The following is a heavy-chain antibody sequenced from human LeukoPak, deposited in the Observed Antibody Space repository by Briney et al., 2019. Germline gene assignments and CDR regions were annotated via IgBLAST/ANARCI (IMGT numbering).Heavy chain of an antibody. CDR3: ARRLGDCSSTSCYRDENWFDP. CDR1: GGSISSYY. CDR2: IYYSGST. J-gene: IGHJ5*02. V-gene: IGHV4-59*12. D-gene: IGHD2-2*01. Sequence: SETLSLTCTVSGGSISSYYWSWIRQPPGKGLEWIGYIYYSGSTNYNPSLKSRVTISVDTSKNQFSLKLSSVTAADTAVYYCARRLGDCSSTSCYRDENWFDPWGQGTLVTVSS.